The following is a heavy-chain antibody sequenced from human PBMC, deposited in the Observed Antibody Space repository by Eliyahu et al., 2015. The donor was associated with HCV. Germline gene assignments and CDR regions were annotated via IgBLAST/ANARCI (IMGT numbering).Heavy chain of an antibody. V-gene: IGHV2-26*01. Sequence: QVTLKESGPVLVKPTETLTLTCTVXGFSLSNARMGVSWIRQPPGKALEWLAHIFSNDEKSYSTSLKSRLTISKDTSKSQVVLTMTNMDPVDTATYYCARFPSVFWSGKGYYYGMDVWGQGTTVTVSS. CDR2: IFSNDEK. J-gene: IGHJ6*02. D-gene: IGHD3-3*01. CDR1: GFSLSNARMG. CDR3: ARFPSVFWSGKGYYYGMDV.